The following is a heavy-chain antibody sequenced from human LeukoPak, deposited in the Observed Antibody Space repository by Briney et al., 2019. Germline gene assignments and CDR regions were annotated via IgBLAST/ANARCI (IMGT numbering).Heavy chain of an antibody. D-gene: IGHD3-10*01. CDR2: IYYSGST. CDR1: GGSISSYY. CDR3: ARDYMHYYGSGSPRPV. V-gene: IGHV4-59*01. J-gene: IGHJ6*04. Sequence: PSETLSLTYTVSGGSISSYYWSWIRQPPGKGLEWIGYIYYSGSTNYNPSLKSRVTISVDTSKNQFSLKLSSVTAADTAVYYCARDYMHYYGSGSPRPVWGKGTTVTVSS.